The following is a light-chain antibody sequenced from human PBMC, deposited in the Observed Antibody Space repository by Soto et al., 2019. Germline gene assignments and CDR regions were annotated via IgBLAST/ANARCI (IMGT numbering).Light chain of an antibody. CDR3: QQYNNWPPIT. J-gene: IGKJ5*01. Sequence: EIVMTQAPGTLFVSPGERATLFCRASQSVSSNLAWYQQKPGQAPRLLIYGASTRATGIPARFSGSGSGTEFTLTIRSLQSEDFAVYYCQQYNNWPPITFGQGTRREIK. V-gene: IGKV3-15*01. CDR2: GAS. CDR1: QSVSSN.